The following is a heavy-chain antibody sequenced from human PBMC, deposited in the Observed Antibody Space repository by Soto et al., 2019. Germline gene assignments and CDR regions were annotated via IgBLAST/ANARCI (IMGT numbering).Heavy chain of an antibody. CDR1: GGTFSSYA. CDR2: IIPIFGTA. Sequence: SVKVSCKASGGTFSSYAISWVRQAPGQGLEWMGGIIPIFGTANYAQRFQGRVTITADESTSTAYMELSSLRSEDTAVYYCASGVDTAMGKGGVYYYGMDVWGQGTTVTVSS. J-gene: IGHJ6*02. CDR3: ASGVDTAMGKGGVYYYGMDV. V-gene: IGHV1-69*13. D-gene: IGHD5-18*01.